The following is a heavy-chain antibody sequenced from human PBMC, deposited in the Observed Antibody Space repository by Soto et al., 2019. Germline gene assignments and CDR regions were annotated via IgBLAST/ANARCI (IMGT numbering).Heavy chain of an antibody. D-gene: IGHD1-26*01. V-gene: IGHV2-5*01. J-gene: IGHJ4*02. Sequence: QNTLKESGPTLVKPTQTLTLTCTVSGFSLSTSGVAVGWIRQPPGKAPEWLALIYWNEDKVYSPSLKTRLSITKDMSKNQVVLTMTNMNPVDTATYYCAHSPAGSYSREYFDYWGQGTVVSVSS. CDR1: GFSLSTSGVA. CDR2: IYWNEDK. CDR3: AHSPAGSYSREYFDY.